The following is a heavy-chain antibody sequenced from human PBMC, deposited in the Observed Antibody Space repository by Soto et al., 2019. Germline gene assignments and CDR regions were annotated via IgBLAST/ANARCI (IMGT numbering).Heavy chain of an antibody. CDR3: ARDEAYRWNDGGWFDP. CDR2: ISAYNGNT. Sequence: QVQLVQSGAEVKKPGASVKVSCKASGYTFTSYGISWVRQASGQGLEWMGWISAYNGNTKYAQKLQGRVTMTTDTSTSTAYMALRSVRSDDTAVYYCARDEAYRWNDGGWFDPWGQGTLVTVSS. D-gene: IGHD1-1*01. CDR1: GYTFTSYG. V-gene: IGHV1-18*01. J-gene: IGHJ5*02.